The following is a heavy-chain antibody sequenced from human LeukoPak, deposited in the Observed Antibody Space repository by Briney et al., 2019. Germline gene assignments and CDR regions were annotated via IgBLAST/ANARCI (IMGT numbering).Heavy chain of an antibody. J-gene: IGHJ4*02. CDR3: AKDPYCSSTSCSQEPY. D-gene: IGHD2-2*01. Sequence: GGSLRLSCAASGFTFSDYYMSWIRQAPGKGLEWVSYISSSGSNKFYADSVKGRFTISRDNSKNTLYLQMNSLRAEDTAVYYCAKDPYCSSTSCSQEPYWGQGTLVTVSS. CDR2: ISSSGSNK. V-gene: IGHV3-11*01. CDR1: GFTFSDYY.